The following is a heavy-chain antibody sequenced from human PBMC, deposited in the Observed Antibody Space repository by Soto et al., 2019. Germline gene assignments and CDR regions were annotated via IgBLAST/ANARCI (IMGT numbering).Heavy chain of an antibody. D-gene: IGHD3-3*01. V-gene: IGHV3-15*01. J-gene: IGHJ4*02. CDR1: GFTFSNAW. CDR2: IKSKTDGGTT. CDR3: TTPLNFWSGFFFDY. Sequence: GGSLRLSCAASGFTFSNAWMSWVRQAPGKGLEWVGRIKSKTDGGTTDYAAPVKGRFTISRDDSKNTLYLQMNSLKTEDTAVYYCTTPLNFWSGFFFDYWGQGTLVTVSS.